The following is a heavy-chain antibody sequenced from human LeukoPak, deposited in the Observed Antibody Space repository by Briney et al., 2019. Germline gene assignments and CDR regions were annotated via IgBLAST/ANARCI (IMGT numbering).Heavy chain of an antibody. D-gene: IGHD3-10*01. CDR1: GGSISSSSYY. CDR2: LYYSGST. J-gene: IGHJ4*02. CDR3: ARSSYGSGSDY. V-gene: IGHV4-39*01. Sequence: PSETLSLTCTVSGGSISSSSYYWGWIRQPPGKGLEWIGSLYYSGSTYYNPSLKSRVTISVDTSENQFSLKLSSVTAADTAVYYCARSSYGSGSDYWGQGTLVAVSS.